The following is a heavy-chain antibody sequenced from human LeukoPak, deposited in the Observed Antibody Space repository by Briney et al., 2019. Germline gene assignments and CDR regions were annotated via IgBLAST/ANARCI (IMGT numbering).Heavy chain of an antibody. CDR3: ARDDKHKGTYYYGSGSYVIDY. V-gene: IGHV1-2*02. J-gene: IGHJ4*02. Sequence: ASVKVSCKASGYTFTGYYMHWVRQAPGQGLEWMGWINPNSGGTNYAQKFQGRVTMTRDTPISTAYMELSRLRSDDTAVYYCARDDKHKGTYYYGSGSYVIDYWGQGTLVTVSS. CDR1: GYTFTGYY. D-gene: IGHD3-10*01. CDR2: INPNSGGT.